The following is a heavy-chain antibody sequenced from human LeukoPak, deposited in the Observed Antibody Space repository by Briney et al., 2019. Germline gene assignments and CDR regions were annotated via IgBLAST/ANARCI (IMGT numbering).Heavy chain of an antibody. CDR1: GFTFSSYG. CDR2: IYSGGST. J-gene: IGHJ3*02. V-gene: IGHV3-53*01. Sequence: GGSLRLSCAASGFTFSSYGMHWVRQAPGKGLEWVSVIYSGGSTYYADSVKGRFTISRDNSKNTLYLQMNSLRAKDTAVYYCARGPITMIVHDAFDIWGQGTMVTVSS. CDR3: ARGPITMIVHDAFDI. D-gene: IGHD3-22*01.